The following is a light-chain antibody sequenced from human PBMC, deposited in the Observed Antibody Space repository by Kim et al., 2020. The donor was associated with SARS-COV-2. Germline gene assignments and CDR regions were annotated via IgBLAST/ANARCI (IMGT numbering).Light chain of an antibody. CDR2: DAS. Sequence: AIQMTQSPASLSASVGDRVTITCRASQGISSDLVWYQQKPGKAPKLLIFDASTLQSGVPSRFSGSGSGTDFTLTISSLQAEDFATYYCQMFNSFGPGTTVYIK. V-gene: IGKV1-13*02. J-gene: IGKJ3*01. CDR3: QMFNS. CDR1: QGISSD.